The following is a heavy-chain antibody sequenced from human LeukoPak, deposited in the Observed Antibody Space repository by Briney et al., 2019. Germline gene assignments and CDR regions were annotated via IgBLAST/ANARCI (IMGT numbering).Heavy chain of an antibody. D-gene: IGHD1-26*01. Sequence: GGSLRLSCAASGFTFSTYGMHWVRQAPGKGLEWVAFIRYDGSNKYYADSVKGRFTISRDKSKNTLYLQMNSLRAEDTAVYSCSKDLSPMVGSKIFDYWGQGTLVTVSS. V-gene: IGHV3-30*02. CDR3: SKDLSPMVGSKIFDY. CDR1: GFTFSTYG. CDR2: IRYDGSNK. J-gene: IGHJ4*02.